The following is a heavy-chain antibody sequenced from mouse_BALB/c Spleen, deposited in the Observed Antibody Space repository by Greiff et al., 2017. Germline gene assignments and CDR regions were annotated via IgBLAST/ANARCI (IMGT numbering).Heavy chain of an antibody. Sequence: EVHLVESGTVLARPGASVKMSCKASGYSFTSYWMHWVKQRPGQGLEWIGAIYPGNSDTSYNQKFKGKAKLTAVTSASTAYMELSSLTNEDSAVYYCTTYYGNPFAYWGQGTLVTVSA. CDR3: TTYYGNPFAY. CDR1: GYSFTSYW. V-gene: IGHV1-5*01. CDR2: IYPGNSDT. D-gene: IGHD2-10*01. J-gene: IGHJ3*01.